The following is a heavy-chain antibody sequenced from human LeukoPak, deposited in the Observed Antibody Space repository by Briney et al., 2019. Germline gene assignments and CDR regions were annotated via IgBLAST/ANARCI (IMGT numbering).Heavy chain of an antibody. CDR3: AKGTSSSCYSAPNY. D-gene: IGHD2-15*01. CDR1: GFTFSSYA. CDR2: ICSNDNNT. Sequence: PGGSLRLSCAASGFTFSSYAMNWVRQAPGKGLEWVSAICSNDNNTYYANSVKGRFTISRDNSKNTLSLQLNSLRAEDTAVYYCAKGTSSSCYSAPNYWGRGTLVTVSS. J-gene: IGHJ4*02. V-gene: IGHV3-23*01.